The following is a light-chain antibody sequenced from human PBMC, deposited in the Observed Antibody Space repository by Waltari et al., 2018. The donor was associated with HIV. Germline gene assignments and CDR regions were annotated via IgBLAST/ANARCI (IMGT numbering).Light chain of an antibody. CDR2: LNSDGSH. CDR1: SGHSSYA. J-gene: IGLJ2*01. CDR3: QTWDTGIQV. Sequence: QLVLTQSPSASASLGASVKLTCTLRSGHSSYAIAWHQQQPETGPRYLMKLNSDGSHRKGAGIPDRFSGSSSGAERYLTISSLQSEDEADYYCQTWDTGIQVFGGGTKLTVL. V-gene: IGLV4-69*01.